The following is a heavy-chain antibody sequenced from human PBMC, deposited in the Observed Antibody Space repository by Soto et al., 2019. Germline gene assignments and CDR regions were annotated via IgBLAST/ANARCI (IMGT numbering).Heavy chain of an antibody. CDR2: IIPIFGTA. CDR1: GGTFSSYA. J-gene: IGHJ4*02. V-gene: IGHV1-69*13. D-gene: IGHD6-19*01. Sequence: ASVKVSCKASGGTFSSYAISWVRQAPGQGLEWMGGIIPIFGTANYAQKFQGRVTITADESTSTAYMELSSLRSEDTAVYYCARVPGIAVAATADYWGQGTLVTVSS. CDR3: ARVPGIAVAATADY.